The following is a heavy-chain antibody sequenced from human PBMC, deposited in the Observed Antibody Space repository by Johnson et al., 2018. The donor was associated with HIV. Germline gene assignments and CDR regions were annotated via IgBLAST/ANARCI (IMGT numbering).Heavy chain of an antibody. CDR1: GFTFNNHW. V-gene: IGHV3-30*14. Sequence: QMQLVESGGGLVQPGGSLRLSCAASGFTFNNHWMTWVRQAPGKGLEWVAVISYGGNKQYYVDSVEGRFTISRDNSKNILYLQMNSLRAEDTALYYCAKEAAMVQGGAFDIWGQGTMVTVSS. CDR3: AKEAAMVQGGAFDI. J-gene: IGHJ3*02. D-gene: IGHD3-10*01. CDR2: ISYGGNKQ.